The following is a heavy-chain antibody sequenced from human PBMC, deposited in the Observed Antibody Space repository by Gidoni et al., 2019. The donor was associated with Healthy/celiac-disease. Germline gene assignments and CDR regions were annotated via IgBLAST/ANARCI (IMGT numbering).Heavy chain of an antibody. Sequence: VQLVESGGGLVKPGGSLRLSCAASGFTSRDYYMSWIRQAPGKGLEWVSYISSSGSTIYYADSVKGRFTISRDNAKNSLYLQMNSLRAEDTAVYYCACIVVVVAAKQLPHAFDIWGQGTMVTVSS. CDR1: GFTSRDYY. V-gene: IGHV3-11*01. CDR3: ACIVVVVAAKQLPHAFDI. CDR2: ISSSGSTI. J-gene: IGHJ3*02. D-gene: IGHD2-15*01.